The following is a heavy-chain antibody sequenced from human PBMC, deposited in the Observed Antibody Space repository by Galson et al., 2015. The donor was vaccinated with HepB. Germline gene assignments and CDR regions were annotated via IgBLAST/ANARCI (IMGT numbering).Heavy chain of an antibody. Sequence: SLRLSCAASGFTFSSYAMSWVRQAPGKGLEWVSVIYSGGSTYYADSVKGRFTISRDNSKNTLYLQMNSLRAEDTAVYYCARDTPRKGRDGHYGGNSGGVYFDYWGQGTLVTVSS. CDR2: IYSGGST. D-gene: IGHD4-23*01. CDR3: ARDTPRKGRDGHYGGNSGGVYFDY. J-gene: IGHJ4*02. V-gene: IGHV3-66*01. CDR1: GFTFSSYA.